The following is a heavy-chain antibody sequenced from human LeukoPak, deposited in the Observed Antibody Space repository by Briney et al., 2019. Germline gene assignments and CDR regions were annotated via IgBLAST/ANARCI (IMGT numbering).Heavy chain of an antibody. D-gene: IGHD6-19*01. CDR1: GFTFSSHW. CDR3: ATGAGCGY. Sequence: GGSLRLSCAASGFTFSSHWMTWVRQAPGKGLEWVANIKQDGSERNYVDSVEGRFTISRDNAKNSLYLQMNTLRDEDTAVYYCATGAGCGYWGQGTLVTVSS. CDR2: IKQDGSER. V-gene: IGHV3-7*03. J-gene: IGHJ4*02.